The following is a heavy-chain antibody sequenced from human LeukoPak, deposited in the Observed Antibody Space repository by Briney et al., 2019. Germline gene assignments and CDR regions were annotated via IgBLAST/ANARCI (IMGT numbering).Heavy chain of an antibody. D-gene: IGHD3-22*01. CDR2: IYYSGST. Sequence: SETLSLTCTVSGGSISSYYWSWIRQPPGKGLEWIGYIYYSGSTNYNPSLKSRVTISVDTSKNQFSLKLSSVTAADTAVYYCASPGEGYYYDSSGYFYWGQGTLVTVSS. J-gene: IGHJ4*02. V-gene: IGHV4-59*01. CDR3: ASPGEGYYYDSSGYFY. CDR1: GGSISSYY.